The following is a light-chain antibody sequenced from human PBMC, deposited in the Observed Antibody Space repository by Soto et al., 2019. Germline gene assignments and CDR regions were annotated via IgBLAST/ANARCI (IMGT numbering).Light chain of an antibody. CDR1: QSFCNNY. CDR2: GVS. CDR3: QQYDSTPGFT. V-gene: IGKV3-20*01. J-gene: IGKJ4*01. Sequence: EVVLTQSPGTLSLSPGERATLSCRASQSFCNNYLAWYQQRPGQAPRLLIYGVSRRASGIPDRFSGSGSEADFTLTISRLEPEDSGVYYCQQYDSTPGFTFGGGTKVEIK.